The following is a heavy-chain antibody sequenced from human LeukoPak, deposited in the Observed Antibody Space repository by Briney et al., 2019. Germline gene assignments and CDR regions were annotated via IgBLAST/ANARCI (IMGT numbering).Heavy chain of an antibody. D-gene: IGHD3-10*02. CDR3: GRDVRHTYDY. J-gene: IGHJ4*02. CDR1: GYTFTGYF. CDR2: INPNSDDT. Sequence: ASVKVSCKASGYTFTGYFMHWVRQGPGQGFEWMGWINPNSDDTNYAQKFQGRVSMTRDTSISTVYMELSSLRSDDTAVYYCGRDVRHTYDYWGQGTLVTVSS. V-gene: IGHV1-2*02.